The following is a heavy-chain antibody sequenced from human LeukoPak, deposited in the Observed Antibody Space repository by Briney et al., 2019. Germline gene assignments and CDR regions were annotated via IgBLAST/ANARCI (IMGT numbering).Heavy chain of an antibody. Sequence: SETLSLTCTVSGGSISSYYWSWIRQPPGKGLEWIGYIYYSGSTNYNPSLKSRVTISVDTSKNQFSLKLSSVTAADTAAYYCARGSYGYPYYFDYWGQGTLVTVSS. CDR3: ARGSYGYPYYFDY. J-gene: IGHJ4*02. CDR1: GGSISSYY. D-gene: IGHD5-18*01. CDR2: IYYSGST. V-gene: IGHV4-59*01.